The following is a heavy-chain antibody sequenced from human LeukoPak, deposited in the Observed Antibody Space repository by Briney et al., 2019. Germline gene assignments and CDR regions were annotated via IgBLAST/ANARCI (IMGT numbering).Heavy chain of an antibody. D-gene: IGHD3-10*01. J-gene: IGHJ4*02. V-gene: IGHV1-2*02. CDR1: GYTFTGYY. CDR2: INPNSGGT. Sequence: ATVKVSCKASGYTFTGYYMHWVRQAPGQGPEWMGWINPNSGGTNYAQKFQGRVTMTRDTSISTAYMELSRLRSDDTAVYYCARANGSGCYYPFDYWGQGTLVTVSS. CDR3: ARANGSGCYYPFDY.